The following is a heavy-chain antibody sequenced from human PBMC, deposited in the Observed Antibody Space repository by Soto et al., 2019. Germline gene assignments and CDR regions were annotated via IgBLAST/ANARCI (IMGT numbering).Heavy chain of an antibody. CDR1: GYTFTSYD. J-gene: IGHJ4*02. CDR2: MNPNSGNT. Sequence: GASVKVSCKASGYTFTSYDINWVRQATGQGLEWMGWMNPNSGNTGYAQKFQGRVTMTRNTSISTAYMELSSLRSEDTAVYYCARGINSYGSGSYYNVQYYFDYWGQGTLVTVSS. D-gene: IGHD3-10*01. V-gene: IGHV1-8*01. CDR3: ARGINSYGSGSYYNVQYYFDY.